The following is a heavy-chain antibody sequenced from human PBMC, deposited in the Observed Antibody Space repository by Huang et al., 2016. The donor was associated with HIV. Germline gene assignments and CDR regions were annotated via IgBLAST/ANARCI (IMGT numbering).Heavy chain of an antibody. CDR2: INHSGST. CDR3: ARGGLAAARRYYYYMDV. V-gene: IGHV4-34*01. J-gene: IGHJ6*03. D-gene: IGHD6-13*01. CDR1: GGSFSGYY. Sequence: QVQLQQWGAGLLKPSETLSLTCAVYGGSFSGYYWSWIRQPPGKGLAWFGEINHSGSTNYNPSLKSRVTISVDTSKNQFSLKLSSVTAADTAVYYCARGGLAAARRYYYYMDVWGKGTTVTVSS.